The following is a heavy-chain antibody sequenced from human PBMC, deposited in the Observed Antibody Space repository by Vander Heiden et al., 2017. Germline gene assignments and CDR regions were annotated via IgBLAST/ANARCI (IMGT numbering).Heavy chain of an antibody. V-gene: IGHV3-15*01. Sequence: EVQLVESGGGLVKPGGSFGLSWAASGFTFTNAWMTWVRQAAGKGLEWVGRIKSKSDGGTADYAAPVKDRFTISRDDSKNTLYLQMNSLKTEDTALYYCTTLYSRPQGVWGQGTTVTVSS. CDR3: TTLYSRPQGV. CDR1: GFTFTNAW. CDR2: IKSKSDGGTA. D-gene: IGHD3-22*01. J-gene: IGHJ6*02.